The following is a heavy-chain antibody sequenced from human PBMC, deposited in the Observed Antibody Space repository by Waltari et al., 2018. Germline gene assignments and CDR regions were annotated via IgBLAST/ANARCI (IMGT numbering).Heavy chain of an antibody. D-gene: IGHD2-21*01. Sequence: QVQLQESGPGLVKPSETLSLPCTVSGGSISSYYWSWIRQPPGKGLEWIGYIYYSGSTNYNPSLKSRVTISVDTSKNQFSLKLSSVTAADTAVYYCARDDSLDYWGQGTLVTVSS. CDR3: ARDDSLDY. CDR2: IYYSGST. CDR1: GGSISSYY. J-gene: IGHJ4*02. V-gene: IGHV4-59*01.